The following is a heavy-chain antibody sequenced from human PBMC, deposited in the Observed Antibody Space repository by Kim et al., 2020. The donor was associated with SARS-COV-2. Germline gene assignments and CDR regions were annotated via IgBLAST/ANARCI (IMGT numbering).Heavy chain of an antibody. V-gene: IGHV3-74*01. D-gene: IGHD1-20*01. J-gene: IGHJ6*03. Sequence: GGSLRLSCAASGFIFSNYWMHWVRQAPGKGLVWVSRINFDGGVTDYADSVKGRFTISRDNDKNTLFLQMRSLRAEDAAVYYCVKGTSYNYKYYYMDAWGKGTTVTVSS. CDR2: INFDGGVT. CDR3: VKGTSYNYKYYYMDA. CDR1: GFIFSNYW.